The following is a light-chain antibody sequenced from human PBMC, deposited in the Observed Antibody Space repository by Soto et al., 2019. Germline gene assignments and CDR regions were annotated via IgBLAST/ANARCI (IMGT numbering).Light chain of an antibody. CDR2: GAS. CDR1: QTVSSTH. V-gene: IGKV3-20*01. J-gene: IGKJ3*01. Sequence: EIVLTQSPGTLSLSPGDRATLSCWASQTVSSTHLAWYQQKPGQAPRLLIHGASNRATGIPDRFSGSGSGTDFTLTISRLEPEDFAVYYCQKFGSSPRFTFGHGTKVESK. CDR3: QKFGSSPRFT.